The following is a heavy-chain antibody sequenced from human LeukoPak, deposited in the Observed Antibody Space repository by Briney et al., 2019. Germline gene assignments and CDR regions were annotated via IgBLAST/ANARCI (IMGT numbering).Heavy chain of an antibody. CDR2: TYYRSKWYN. D-gene: IGHD3-10*01. V-gene: IGHV6-1*01. CDR3: ARDAEGLLWFGESYSNWFDS. Sequence: SQTLSLTCAISGDSVSSNSAAWNWIRQSPSRGLEWLGRTYYRSKWYNDYAVSVKSRITINPDTSKNQFSLQLNSVTPEDTAVYYCARDAEGLLWFGESYSNWFDSWGQGTLVTVSS. CDR1: GDSVSSNSAA. J-gene: IGHJ5*01.